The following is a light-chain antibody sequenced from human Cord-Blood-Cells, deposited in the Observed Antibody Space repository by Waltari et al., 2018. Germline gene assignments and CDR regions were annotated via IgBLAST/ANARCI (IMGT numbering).Light chain of an antibody. CDR2: GKN. V-gene: IGLV3-19*01. CDR1: SLRRQS. J-gene: IGLJ3*02. CDR3: NSRDSSGNHWV. Sequence: SSELTQDPAVSVALGQTVRITCQGDSLRRQSASWYQQKPGQAPVLVIYGKNNRPSGIPDRFSGSSSGNTASLTITGAQAEDEADYYCNSRDSSGNHWVFGGGTKLTVL.